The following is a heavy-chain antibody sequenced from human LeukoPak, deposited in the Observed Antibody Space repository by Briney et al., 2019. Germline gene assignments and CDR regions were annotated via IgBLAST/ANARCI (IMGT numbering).Heavy chain of an antibody. D-gene: IGHD3-22*01. CDR1: GGSFSGYY. CDR3: ALTYYYDSSGTFDY. V-gene: IGHV4-34*01. J-gene: IGHJ4*02. Sequence: SETLSLTCAVYGGSFSGYYASWIRQPPGKGLEWIGEINHSGSTNYNPSLKSRVTISVDTSKNQFSLKLSSVTAADTAVYYCALTYYYDSSGTFDYWGQGTLVTVSS. CDR2: INHSGST.